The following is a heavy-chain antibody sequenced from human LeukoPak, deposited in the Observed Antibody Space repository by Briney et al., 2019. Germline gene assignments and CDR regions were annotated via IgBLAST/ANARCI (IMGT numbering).Heavy chain of an antibody. D-gene: IGHD3-10*01. CDR2: IYYSGST. CDR1: GGFISSYY. CDR3: ARYPGLEGAGSKGAFDY. J-gene: IGHJ4*02. V-gene: IGHV4-59*01. Sequence: SETLSLTCTVSGGFISSYYWSWIRQPPGKGLEWTGYIYYSGSTNYNPSLKSRVTISLDMSKNQFSLKLRSVTAADTAVYYCARYPGLEGAGSKGAFDYWGQGTLVTVSS.